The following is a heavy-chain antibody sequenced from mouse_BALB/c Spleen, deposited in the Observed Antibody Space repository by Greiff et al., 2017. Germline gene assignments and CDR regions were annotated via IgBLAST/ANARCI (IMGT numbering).Heavy chain of an antibody. J-gene: IGHJ2*01. CDR2: ISDGGSYT. CDR3: ARANYYGSSLDYFDY. Sequence: EVQLVESGGGLVKPGGSLKLSCAASGFTFSDYYMYWVRQTPEKRLEWVATISDGGSYTYYPDSVKGRFTISRDNAKNNLYLQMSSLKSEDTAMYYCARANYYGSSLDYFDYGGQGTTLTVSS. V-gene: IGHV5-4*02. D-gene: IGHD1-1*01. CDR1: GFTFSDYY.